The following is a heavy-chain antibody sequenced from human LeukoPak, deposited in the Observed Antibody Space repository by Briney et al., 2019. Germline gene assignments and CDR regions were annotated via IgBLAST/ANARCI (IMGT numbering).Heavy chain of an antibody. J-gene: IGHJ4*02. Sequence: ASVKVSCKASGGTFSSYAISWVRQAPGQGLEWMGGIIPIFGTANYAQKFQGRVTITTDESTSTAYMELSSLRSEDTAVYYCESNSEIAVAGTWGFDYWGQGTLVTVSS. CDR1: GGTFSSYA. CDR3: ESNSEIAVAGTWGFDY. V-gene: IGHV1-69*05. CDR2: IIPIFGTA. D-gene: IGHD6-19*01.